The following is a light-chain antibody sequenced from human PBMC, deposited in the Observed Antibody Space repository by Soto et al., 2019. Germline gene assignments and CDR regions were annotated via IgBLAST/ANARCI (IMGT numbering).Light chain of an antibody. CDR3: QQYYVYHHT. J-gene: IGKJ4*01. Sequence: QMTQSPSTLSASTGDRASITCRASQSVRTCLAWYQQKPGKAPDLLIYDASNLESGVPSRFSGSGSGTEFTLSINGPQPADFATYYWQQYYVYHHTFGRGTKVEIE. CDR1: QSVRTC. CDR2: DAS. V-gene: IGKV1-5*01.